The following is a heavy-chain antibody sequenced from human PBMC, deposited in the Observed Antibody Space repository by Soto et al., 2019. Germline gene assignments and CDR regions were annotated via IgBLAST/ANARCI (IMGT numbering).Heavy chain of an antibody. CDR3: ARAWYSSSWYSLSAGFDP. J-gene: IGHJ5*02. V-gene: IGHV4-30-4*01. Sequence: PSETLSLTCTVSGGSISSGDYYWGWIRQPPGKGLEWIGYIYYSGSTYYNTSLKSRVTISVDTSKNQFSLKLSSVISADTAVFYFARAWYSSSWYSLSAGFDPWGQGTLVTVSS. D-gene: IGHD6-13*01. CDR1: GGSISSGDYY. CDR2: IYYSGST.